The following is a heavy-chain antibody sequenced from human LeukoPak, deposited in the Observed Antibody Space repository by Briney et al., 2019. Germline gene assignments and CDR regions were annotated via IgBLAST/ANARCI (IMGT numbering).Heavy chain of an antibody. D-gene: IGHD3-22*01. Sequence: GASVKVSCKASGYTFSNYAINWVRQAPGQGLEWMGWISAYNGNTNYAQKLQDRVTMTTDTSTSIAYMELRSLRSDDTAVYYCARITLQNYYYDSSAYYPGDYWGQGTLVTVSS. CDR1: GYTFSNYA. CDR2: ISAYNGNT. CDR3: ARITLQNYYYDSSAYYPGDY. V-gene: IGHV1-18*01. J-gene: IGHJ4*02.